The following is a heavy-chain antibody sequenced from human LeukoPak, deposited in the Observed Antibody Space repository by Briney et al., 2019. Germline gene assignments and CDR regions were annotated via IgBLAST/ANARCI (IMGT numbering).Heavy chain of an antibody. CDR2: INPSTGGT. J-gene: IGHJ3*02. CDR1: GYTFTAHY. Sequence: ASVKVSCKASGYTFTAHYMHWVRQAPGQGLEWMGWINPSTGGTHYAQKFQGRVTMTGDTSVSTVYMELNRLRSDDMAVYYCARDFGWREHAFDIWGQGTMVTVSS. D-gene: IGHD3-9*01. CDR3: ARDFGWREHAFDI. V-gene: IGHV1-2*02.